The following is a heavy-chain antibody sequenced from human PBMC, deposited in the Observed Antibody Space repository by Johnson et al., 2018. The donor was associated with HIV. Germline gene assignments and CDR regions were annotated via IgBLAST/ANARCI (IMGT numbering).Heavy chain of an antibody. J-gene: IGHJ3*01. CDR3: ARDPGNGGRPFDAFDV. Sequence: QVQLVESGGGVAQPGRSLRLSCAASGFTFSSYAMHWVRQAPGKGLAWVAVISYDSSNKYYADSVKGRFTISRDNSKNTVFLQMDSLRGEDTAVYYCARDPGNGGRPFDAFDVWGQGTMVTVSS. CDR1: GFTFSSYA. CDR2: ISYDSSNK. D-gene: IGHD4-23*01. V-gene: IGHV3-30*04.